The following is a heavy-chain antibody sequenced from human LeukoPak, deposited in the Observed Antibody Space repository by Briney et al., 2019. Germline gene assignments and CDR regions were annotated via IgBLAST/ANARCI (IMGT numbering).Heavy chain of an antibody. J-gene: IGHJ4*02. Sequence: SVKVSCKASGYTFTSYDINWVRQAPGQGLEWMGGIIPIFGTANYAQKFQGRVTITADKSTSTAYMELSSLRSEDTAVYYCAMGVGAPEDLAVAADFDYWGQGTLVTVSS. CDR2: IIPIFGTA. V-gene: IGHV1-69*06. CDR1: GYTFTSYD. D-gene: IGHD6-19*01. CDR3: AMGVGAPEDLAVAADFDY.